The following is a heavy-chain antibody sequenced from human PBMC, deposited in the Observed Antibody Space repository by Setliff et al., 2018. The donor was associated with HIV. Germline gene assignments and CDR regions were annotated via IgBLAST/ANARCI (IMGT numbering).Heavy chain of an antibody. D-gene: IGHD3-22*01. J-gene: IGHJ3*02. CDR2: IYHSGST. CDR1: GGSISSSNW. CDR3: ARGVYYDSSGLDAFVI. Sequence: PSETLSLTCAVSGGSISSSNWWSWVRQPPGKGLEWIGEIYHSGSTNYNSSLKSRVTISVDKSKNQFSLKLSSVTAADTAVYYCARGVYYDSSGLDAFVIGCQGTMVTVSS. V-gene: IGHV4-4*02.